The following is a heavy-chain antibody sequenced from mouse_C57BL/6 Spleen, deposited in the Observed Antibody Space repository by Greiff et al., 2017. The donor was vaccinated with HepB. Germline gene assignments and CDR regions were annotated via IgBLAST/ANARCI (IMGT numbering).Heavy chain of an antibody. V-gene: IGHV1-81*01. D-gene: IGHD4-1*01. CDR2: IYPRSGNI. CDR1: GYTFTSYG. J-gene: IGHJ4*01. Sequence: VQLQQSGAELARPGASVKLSCKASGYTFTSYGISWVKQRTGQGLEWIGEIYPRSGNIYYNEKFKGKATLTADKSSSTAYMELRSLTSEDSAVYFCARFWDLYAMDYWGQGTSVTVSS. CDR3: ARFWDLYAMDY.